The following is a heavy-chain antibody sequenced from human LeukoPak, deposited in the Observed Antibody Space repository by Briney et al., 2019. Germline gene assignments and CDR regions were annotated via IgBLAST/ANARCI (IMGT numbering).Heavy chain of an antibody. D-gene: IGHD3-16*02. CDR3: ARGFGELSH. CDR1: GGSISRYY. CDR2: IYYSGST. Sequence: PSETLSLTYTVSGGSISRYYWSWIRQPPGKGLEWIGYIYYSGSTNYNPSLKSRVTISVDKSKNQFSLKLSSVTAADTAVYYCARGFGELSHWGQGTLVTVSS. V-gene: IGHV4-59*01. J-gene: IGHJ4*02.